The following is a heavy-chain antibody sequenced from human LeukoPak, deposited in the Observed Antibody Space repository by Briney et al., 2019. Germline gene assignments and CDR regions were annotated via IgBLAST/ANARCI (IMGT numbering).Heavy chain of an antibody. CDR2: ISGSGGST. CDR1: GFTFSSYA. J-gene: IGHJ4*02. Sequence: GGSLRLSCAASGFTFSSYAVSWVRQAPGKGLEWVSAISGSGGSTYYADSVKGRFTISRDNSKNTLYLQMNSLRAEDTAVYYCATLNYGPYYFDYWGQGTLVTVSS. CDR3: ATLNYGPYYFDY. V-gene: IGHV3-23*01. D-gene: IGHD3-10*01.